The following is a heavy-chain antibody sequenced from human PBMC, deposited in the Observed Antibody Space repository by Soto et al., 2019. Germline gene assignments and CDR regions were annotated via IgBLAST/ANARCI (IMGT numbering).Heavy chain of an antibody. CDR1: GFTFSSYS. CDR3: AKDLGNLYFDY. Sequence: GGSLRLSCAASGFTFSSYSMNWVRQAPGKGLEWVSSISSSSSSIYYADSVKGRFTISRDNAKNSLYLQMNSLRAEDTAVYYCAKDLGNLYFDYWGQGTLVTVSS. J-gene: IGHJ4*02. V-gene: IGHV3-21*01. CDR2: ISSSSSSI. D-gene: IGHD4-4*01.